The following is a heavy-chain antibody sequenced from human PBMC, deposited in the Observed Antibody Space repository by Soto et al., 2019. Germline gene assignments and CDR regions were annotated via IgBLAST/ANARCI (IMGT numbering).Heavy chain of an antibody. CDR3: ARHDAYSSSWNFDY. J-gene: IGHJ4*02. CDR2: IYTSGST. V-gene: IGHV4-4*07. Sequence: WETLSLTCTVSGGSISSYYWSWIRQPAGKGLEWIGRIYTSGSTNYNPSLKSRVTMSVDTSKNQFSLKLSSVTAADTAVYYCARHDAYSSSWNFDYSGQGTLVTAPQ. CDR1: GGSISSYY. D-gene: IGHD6-13*01.